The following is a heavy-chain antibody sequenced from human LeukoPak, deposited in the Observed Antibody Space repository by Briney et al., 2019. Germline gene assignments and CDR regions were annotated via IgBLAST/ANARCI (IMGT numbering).Heavy chain of an antibody. CDR3: ARDYQSGVVTNWYFDL. CDR2: IYYSGST. Sequence: KTSESLSLTCTVPGGSITSYYWSGIRHPPGKGRGWIGHIYYSGSTNYNPSLKSRFTISVDTSKNQFSLKLSSVTAADTAVYYCARDYQSGVVTNWYFDLWGRGTLVTVSS. V-gene: IGHV4-59*01. CDR1: GGSITSYY. D-gene: IGHD3-3*01. J-gene: IGHJ2*01.